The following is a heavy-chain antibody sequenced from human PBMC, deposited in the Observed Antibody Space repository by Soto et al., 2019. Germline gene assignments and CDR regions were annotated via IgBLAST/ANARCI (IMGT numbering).Heavy chain of an antibody. J-gene: IGHJ4*02. CDR3: TRDRAYNRFDG. Sequence: GALRLSCVDSGFTFSDSWMAWVRQFPGRGLEWVANINEDGSVKNYVDSVRGRFTVSRDNAKNSLYLQMNSLRADDTALYDCTRDRAYNRFDGWGQGTLVTVSS. CDR2: INEDGSVK. CDR1: GFTFSDSW. D-gene: IGHD1-1*01. V-gene: IGHV3-7*01.